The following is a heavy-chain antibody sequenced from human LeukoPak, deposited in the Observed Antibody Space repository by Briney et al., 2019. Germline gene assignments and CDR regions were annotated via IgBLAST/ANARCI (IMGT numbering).Heavy chain of an antibody. CDR2: IYYSGST. CDR1: GGSISSSSYY. D-gene: IGHD2-2*02. Sequence: SETLSLTCTVSGGSISSSSYYWGWIRQPPGKGLEWIGSIYYSGSTYYNPSLKSRVTISVDTSKNQFSLKLSSVTAADTAVYYCARLEGYCSSTSCYTRLAPYWYFDLWGRGTLVTVSS. V-gene: IGHV4-39*01. CDR3: ARLEGYCSSTSCYTRLAPYWYFDL. J-gene: IGHJ2*01.